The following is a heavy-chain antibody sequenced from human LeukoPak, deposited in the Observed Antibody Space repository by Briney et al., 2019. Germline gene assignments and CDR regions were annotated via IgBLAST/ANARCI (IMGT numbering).Heavy chain of an antibody. CDR1: GFTFSSYI. V-gene: IGHV3-48*01. CDR2: ISSSSTI. J-gene: IGHJ4*02. Sequence: PGGSLRLSCAASGFTFSSYIMNWVRQAPGKGLEWVSYISSSSTIYYADSVKGRFTISRDNAKNSLYLQMNSLRAEDTAVYYCARRQAVDYWGQGTLVTVSS. CDR3: ARRQAVDY.